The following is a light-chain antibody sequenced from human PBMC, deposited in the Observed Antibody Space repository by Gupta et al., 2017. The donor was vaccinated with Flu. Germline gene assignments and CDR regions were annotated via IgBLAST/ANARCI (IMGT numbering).Light chain of an antibody. CDR3: LQDSNLPLT. V-gene: IGKV1-33*01. CDR2: DAS. J-gene: IGKJ4*01. Sequence: EMQMTPPPPPVSASVGDRVTITCQASHEISNYLHWYQQKPGKPPKLLIYDASNVETGVPSRFSGSGSGTDFTMTISSLQPEDVARYYCLQDSNLPLTFGRGTKVEIK. CDR1: HEISNY.